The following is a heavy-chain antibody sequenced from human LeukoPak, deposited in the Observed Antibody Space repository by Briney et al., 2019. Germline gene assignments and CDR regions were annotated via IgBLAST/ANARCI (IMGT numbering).Heavy chain of an antibody. J-gene: IGHJ3*02. V-gene: IGHV3-9*01. D-gene: IGHD1-26*01. Sequence: GGSLRLSCAASGFSFDDSGMHWVRQSPGKGLEWVSGISWNSAIINYVDSVKGRFTISRDNAKNSLYLQMNSLRPEDTALYYCAKRTSGFDIWGQGTMVTVSS. CDR2: ISWNSAII. CDR3: AKRTSGFDI. CDR1: GFSFDDSG.